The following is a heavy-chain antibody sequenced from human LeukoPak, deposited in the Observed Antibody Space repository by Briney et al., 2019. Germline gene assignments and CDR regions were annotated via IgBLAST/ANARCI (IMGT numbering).Heavy chain of an antibody. Sequence: ASVKVSCKASGYTFTSYDINWVRQATGQGLEWMGWMNPDSGNTGYAQKFQGRVTITRNTSISTAYMELSSLRSEDTAVYYCARGRDIVVVHYYYYMDVWGKGTTVTVSS. CDR2: MNPDSGNT. D-gene: IGHD2-2*01. V-gene: IGHV1-8*03. CDR1: GYTFTSYD. J-gene: IGHJ6*03. CDR3: ARGRDIVVVHYYYYMDV.